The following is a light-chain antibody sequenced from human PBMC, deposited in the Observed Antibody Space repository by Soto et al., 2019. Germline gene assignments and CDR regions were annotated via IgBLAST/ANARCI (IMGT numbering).Light chain of an antibody. CDR2: KAS. CDR1: QSISSW. J-gene: IGKJ1*01. Sequence: SKLSVSVGVRGAFSCRASQSISSWLAWYQQKPGKAPKLLIYKASSLESGVPSRFSGSGSGTEFTLTISSLQPDDFAPYYCQQYNSYPWTFGQASKVDI. CDR3: QQYNSYPWT. V-gene: IGKV1-5*03.